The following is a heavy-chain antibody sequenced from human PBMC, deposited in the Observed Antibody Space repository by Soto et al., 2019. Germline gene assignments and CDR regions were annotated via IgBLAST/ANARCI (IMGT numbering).Heavy chain of an antibody. J-gene: IGHJ3*02. CDR3: ARDSKGLHLGELSLDAFDI. Sequence: PGGSLRLSCAASGFTFSSYSMNWVRQAPGKGLEWVSSISSSSSYIYYADSVKGRFTISRDNAKNSLYLQMNSLRAEDTAVYYCARDSKGLHLGELSLDAFDIWGQGTVVTVSS. CDR1: GFTFSSYS. V-gene: IGHV3-21*01. CDR2: ISSSSSYI. D-gene: IGHD3-16*02.